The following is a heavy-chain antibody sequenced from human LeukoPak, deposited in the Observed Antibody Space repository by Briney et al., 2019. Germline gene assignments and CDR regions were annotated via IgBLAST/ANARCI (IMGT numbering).Heavy chain of an antibody. J-gene: IGHJ4*02. CDR2: INTGNGVT. CDR1: GYTFTRNA. Sequence: ASVKLSCKASGYTFTRNAMHWVRQAPGQRLEWMGWINTGNGVTKYSQKFQGRVTITRDISASTVYMELSSLTSEDTAVYYCARGRILLWFGDSPDFDYWGQGTLVTVSS. V-gene: IGHV1-3*04. D-gene: IGHD3-10*01. CDR3: ARGRILLWFGDSPDFDY.